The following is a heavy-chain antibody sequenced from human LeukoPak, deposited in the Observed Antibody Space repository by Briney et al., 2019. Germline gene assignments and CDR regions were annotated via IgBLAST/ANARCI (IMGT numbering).Heavy chain of an antibody. Sequence: AAVKDSFKASGYTFTSYGISWVRQAPGQGLEWMGWISAYNGNTNYAQKPQGRVNMTSETSTRTAYMELRSLRSDDTAVYYCAGGLIEYSSSSDYWGQGTLVTVSS. V-gene: IGHV1-18*01. D-gene: IGHD6-6*01. CDR2: ISAYNGNT. CDR3: AGGLIEYSSSSDY. J-gene: IGHJ4*02. CDR1: GYTFTSYG.